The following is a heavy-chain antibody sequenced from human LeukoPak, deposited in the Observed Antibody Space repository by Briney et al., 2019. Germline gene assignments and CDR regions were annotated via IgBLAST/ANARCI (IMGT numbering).Heavy chain of an antibody. CDR3: ARGSSSWRYYFDY. D-gene: IGHD6-13*01. CDR2: ISSSSSTI. Sequence: PGGSLRLSCAASGFTFSSYSMNWVRQAPGKGLEWVSYISSSSSTIYYADSVKGRFTISRDNAKNSLYLQMNSLRAEDTAVYYCARGSSSWRYYFDYWGQGTLVTVSS. V-gene: IGHV3-48*04. J-gene: IGHJ4*02. CDR1: GFTFSSYS.